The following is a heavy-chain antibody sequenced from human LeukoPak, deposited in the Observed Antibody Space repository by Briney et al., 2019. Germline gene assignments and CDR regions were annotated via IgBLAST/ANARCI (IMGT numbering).Heavy chain of an antibody. J-gene: IGHJ5*02. V-gene: IGHV4-34*01. CDR2: INHSGST. Sequence: SETLSLTCAVYGGSFSGYYWSWIRQPPGKGLEWIGEINHSGSTNYNPSLKSRVTISVDTSKNQFSLKLSSVTAADTAVYYCARGKLYWSSLDPWGQGTLVTVSS. CDR1: GGSFSGYY. D-gene: IGHD2-8*02. CDR3: ARGKLYWSSLDP.